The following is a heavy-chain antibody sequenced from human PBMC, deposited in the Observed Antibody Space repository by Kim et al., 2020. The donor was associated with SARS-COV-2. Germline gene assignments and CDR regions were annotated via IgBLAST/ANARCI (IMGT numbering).Heavy chain of an antibody. J-gene: IGHJ5*02. CDR2: INHSGSA. D-gene: IGHD2-2*03. V-gene: IGHV4-34*01. Sequence: SETLSLTCAVYVGSFDPYYWTWIRQSPGRGLEWIGEINHSGSANYNPSLKSRVTISVDTSKNQFSLSLRSVTAADTAVYYCARSGYCTSSTCDRGRNWFDPWSQGTLVIVSS. CDR3: ARSGYCTSSTCDRGRNWFDP. CDR1: VGSFDPYY.